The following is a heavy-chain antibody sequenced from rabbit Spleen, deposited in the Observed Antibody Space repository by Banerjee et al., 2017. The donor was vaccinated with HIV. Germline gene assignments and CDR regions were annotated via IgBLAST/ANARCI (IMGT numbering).Heavy chain of an antibody. J-gene: IGHJ4*01. CDR2: INAVTGKA. Sequence: QEQLVESGGGLVRPEGSLKLSCTASGFSFSNKAVMCWVRQAPGKGLQWIACINAVTGKAVYATWAKGRFTFSKTSSTTVTLQMTSLTAADTATYFCARVSETSGWGEDLWGPGPWSPS. CDR1: GFSFSNKAV. V-gene: IGHV1S45*01. CDR3: ARVSETSGWGEDL. D-gene: IGHD4-1*01.